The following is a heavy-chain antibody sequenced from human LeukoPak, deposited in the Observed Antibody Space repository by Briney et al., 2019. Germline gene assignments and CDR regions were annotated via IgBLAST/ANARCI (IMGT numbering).Heavy chain of an antibody. CDR1: GFTFSSYE. Sequence: GGSPRLSCAASGFTFSSYEMNWVRQAPGKGLEWVSYITSSGSAIYYADSVKGRFTISRDNAKNSLYLQMNSLRADDTAVYYCARGGPQYYYGSGSPIPFDYWGQGTLVTVSS. CDR2: ITSSGSAI. CDR3: ARGGPQYYYGSGSPIPFDY. J-gene: IGHJ4*02. D-gene: IGHD3-10*01. V-gene: IGHV3-48*03.